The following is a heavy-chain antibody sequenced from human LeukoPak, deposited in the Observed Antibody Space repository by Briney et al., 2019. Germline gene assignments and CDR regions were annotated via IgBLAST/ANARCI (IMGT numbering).Heavy chain of an antibody. D-gene: IGHD5-24*01. CDR1: GGTFSSYA. CDR3: ARDPRDGYNKFAFDI. J-gene: IGHJ3*02. Sequence: SVKVSCKASGGTFSSYAISWVRQAPGQGLEWMGGIIPIFGTANYAQKFQGRVTITADESTSTAYIELSSLRSEDTAVYYCARDPRDGYNKFAFDIWGQGTMVTVSS. CDR2: IIPIFGTA. V-gene: IGHV1-69*13.